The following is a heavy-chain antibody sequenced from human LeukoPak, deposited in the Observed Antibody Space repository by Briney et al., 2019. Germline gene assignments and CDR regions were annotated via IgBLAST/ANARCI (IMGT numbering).Heavy chain of an antibody. CDR2: INPNSGGT. J-gene: IGHJ4*02. D-gene: IGHD4-11*01. CDR3: ARGYSNYAYFDY. V-gene: IGHV1-2*04. Sequence: ASVKVSCKASGYTFTGYYMHWVRPAPGQGLEWMGWINPNSGGTNYAQKFQGWVTMTRDTSISTAYMELSRLRSDDTAVYYCARGYSNYAYFDYWGQGTLVTVSS. CDR1: GYTFTGYY.